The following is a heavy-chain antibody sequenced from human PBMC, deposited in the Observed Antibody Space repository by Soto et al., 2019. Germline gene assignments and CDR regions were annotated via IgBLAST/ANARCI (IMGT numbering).Heavy chain of an antibody. Sequence: ASVKVSCKASGYTFTSYDINWVRQATGQGPEWMGWMNPNSGNTGYAQKFQGRVTMTRNTSISTAYMELSSLRSEDTAVYYCARARYCSGGSCYYYFDYWGQGTLVTVSS. CDR1: GYTFTSYD. D-gene: IGHD2-15*01. CDR3: ARARYCSGGSCYYYFDY. J-gene: IGHJ4*02. V-gene: IGHV1-8*01. CDR2: MNPNSGNT.